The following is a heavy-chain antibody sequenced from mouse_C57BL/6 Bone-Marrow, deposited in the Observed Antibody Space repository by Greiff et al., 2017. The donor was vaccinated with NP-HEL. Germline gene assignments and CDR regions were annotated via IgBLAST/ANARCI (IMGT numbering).Heavy chain of an antibody. CDR1: GFTFSDYG. Sequence: EVQGVESGGGLVKPGGSLKLSCAASGFTFSDYGMHWVRQAPEKGLEWVAYISSGSSTIYYADTVKGRFTISRDNAKNTLFLQMTSLRSEDTAMYYCARHYGNYEAWFAYWGQGTLVTVSA. D-gene: IGHD2-1*01. CDR3: ARHYGNYEAWFAY. J-gene: IGHJ3*01. CDR2: ISSGSSTI. V-gene: IGHV5-17*01.